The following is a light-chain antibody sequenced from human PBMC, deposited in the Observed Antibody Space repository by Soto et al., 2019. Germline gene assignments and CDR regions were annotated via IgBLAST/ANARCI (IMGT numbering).Light chain of an antibody. CDR3: HQYSNWPPRRT. V-gene: IGKV3-15*01. Sequence: EIVMTQSPATLSVSPGERATLSCRASQSVSSNLAWYQQKPGQAPRLLIYDASTRATGIPARFSGSGSGTELTLTIGNLQSEDFAVYYCHQYSNWPPRRTVGQGTKVDSK. J-gene: IGKJ1*01. CDR2: DAS. CDR1: QSVSSN.